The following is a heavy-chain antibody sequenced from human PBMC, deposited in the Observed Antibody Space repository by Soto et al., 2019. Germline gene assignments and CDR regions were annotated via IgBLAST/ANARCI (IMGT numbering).Heavy chain of an antibody. J-gene: IGHJ6*02. Sequence: QVQLVQSGAVVKKPGASVRVSCKASGYSFTDYHIHWVRQAPGQGLEWLGRINPKSGGTITAQKFQGWVTMTRDRSISTVYMELTRLRTDDTAVYFCARGHATDCTNGVCSFFYNHEMDVWGQGATVSVSS. D-gene: IGHD2-8*01. V-gene: IGHV1-2*04. CDR2: INPKSGGT. CDR3: ARGHATDCTNGVCSFFYNHEMDV. CDR1: GYSFTDYH.